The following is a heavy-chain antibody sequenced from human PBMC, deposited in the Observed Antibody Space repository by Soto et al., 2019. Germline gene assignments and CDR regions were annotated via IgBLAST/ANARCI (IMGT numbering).Heavy chain of an antibody. D-gene: IGHD1-26*01. V-gene: IGHV4-59*01. J-gene: IGHJ6*02. CDR3: AGRLYYYYYGMDV. Sequence: SETLSLTCTVSGGSISSYYWSWIRQPPGKGLEWIGYIYYSGSTNYNPSLKSRVTISVDTSKNQFSLKLSSVTAADTAVYYCAGRLYYYYYGMDVWGQGTTVTVSS. CDR2: IYYSGST. CDR1: GGSISSYY.